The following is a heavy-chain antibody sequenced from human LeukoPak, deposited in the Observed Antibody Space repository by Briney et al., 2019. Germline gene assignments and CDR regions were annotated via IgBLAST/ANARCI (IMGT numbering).Heavy chain of an antibody. Sequence: TSETLSLTCTVSGGSISSGDYYWSWIRQPPGKGLEWIGYIYYSGSTYYNPSLKSRVTISVDTSKNQFSLKLSSVTAADTAVYYCARGITIFKGPADPWGQGTLVTVSS. J-gene: IGHJ5*02. CDR3: ARGITIFKGPADP. CDR1: GGSISSGDYY. CDR2: IYYSGST. V-gene: IGHV4-30-4*08. D-gene: IGHD3-3*01.